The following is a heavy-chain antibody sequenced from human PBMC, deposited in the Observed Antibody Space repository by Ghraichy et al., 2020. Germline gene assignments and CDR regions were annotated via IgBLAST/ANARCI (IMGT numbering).Heavy chain of an antibody. V-gene: IGHV3-21*01. CDR3: ARGSTLFFAVTRRGFDY. D-gene: IGHD4-17*01. Sequence: GGSLRLSCAASGFTFSSYSMNWVRQAPGKGLEWVSSISSSSSYIYYADSVKGRFTISRDNAKNSLYLQMNSLRAEDTAVYYCARGSTLFFAVTRRGFDYWGQGTLVTGSS. CDR2: ISSSSSYI. J-gene: IGHJ4*02. CDR1: GFTFSSYS.